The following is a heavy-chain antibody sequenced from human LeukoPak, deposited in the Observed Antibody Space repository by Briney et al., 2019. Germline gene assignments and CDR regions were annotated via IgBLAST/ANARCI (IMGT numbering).Heavy chain of an antibody. CDR3: ARARGLAAGALN. CDR2: ISSSGAIV. Sequence: GGSLGLSCAASGFTFSDYYMSWIRQAPGKGLEWISSISSSGAIVFYPDSVKGRFTISRDNANNSLYLQIHSLRAEDTAVYYCARARGLAAGALNWGQGILVTVSS. D-gene: IGHD6-13*01. CDR1: GFTFSDYY. V-gene: IGHV3-11*01. J-gene: IGHJ4*02.